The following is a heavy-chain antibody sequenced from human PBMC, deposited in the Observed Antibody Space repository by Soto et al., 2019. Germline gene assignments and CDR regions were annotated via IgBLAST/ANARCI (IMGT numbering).Heavy chain of an antibody. V-gene: IGHV4-59*01. CDR3: ARDLGPNSNYASDI. Sequence: QVQLQESGPGLVKPSETLSLTCTVSGGSISSYYWNWIRQPPGKGLEWIGYIYYRGSTNYNPSLKSRVTISVDPSKNQFSLKLSSVTAADTAVYYCARDLGPNSNYASDIWGQGTMVTVSS. CDR1: GGSISSYY. J-gene: IGHJ3*02. CDR2: IYYRGST. D-gene: IGHD4-4*01.